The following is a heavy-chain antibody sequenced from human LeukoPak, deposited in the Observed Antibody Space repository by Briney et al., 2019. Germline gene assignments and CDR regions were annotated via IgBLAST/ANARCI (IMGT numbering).Heavy chain of an antibody. CDR1: GGSIGSYH. CDR3: ARVGSNWYYFDY. Sequence: SETLSLTCTVSGGSIGSYHWNWIRQPPGKGLEWIGYISYSGSTNYKPSLKSRVTISVDTSRNQFSLKLSSVTAADTAVYYCARVGSNWYYFDYWGQGTLVTVSS. CDR2: ISYSGST. J-gene: IGHJ4*02. D-gene: IGHD6-13*01. V-gene: IGHV4-59*01.